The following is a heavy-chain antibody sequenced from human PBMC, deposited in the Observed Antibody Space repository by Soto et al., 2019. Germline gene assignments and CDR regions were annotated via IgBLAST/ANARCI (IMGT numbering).Heavy chain of an antibody. CDR2: IYYSGST. J-gene: IGHJ6*02. V-gene: IGHV4-59*01. D-gene: IGHD6-13*01. Sequence: SETLSLTCTVSGGSISSYYWSWIRQPPGKGLEWIGYIYYSGSTNYNPSLKSRVTISVDTSKNQFSLKLSSVTAADTAVYYCARARIAGDYYYYGVDVWGQGTTVTVSS. CDR3: ARARIAGDYYYYGVDV. CDR1: GGSISSYY.